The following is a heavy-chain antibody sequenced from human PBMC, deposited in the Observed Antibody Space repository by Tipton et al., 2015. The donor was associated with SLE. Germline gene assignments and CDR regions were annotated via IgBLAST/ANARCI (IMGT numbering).Heavy chain of an antibody. CDR2: IYTSGST. CDR3: ARCTPHWYFDL. Sequence: LRLSCTVSGGSISSYYWSWIRQPAGKGLEWIGYIYTSGSTNYNPSLKSRVTISVDTSKNQFSLKLSSVTAADTAVYYCARCTPHWYFDLWGRGTLVTVSS. J-gene: IGHJ2*01. CDR1: GGSISSYY. D-gene: IGHD2-8*01. V-gene: IGHV4-4*09.